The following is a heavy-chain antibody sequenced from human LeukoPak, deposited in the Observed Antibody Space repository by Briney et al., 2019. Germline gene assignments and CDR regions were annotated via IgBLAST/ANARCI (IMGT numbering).Heavy chain of an antibody. J-gene: IGHJ4*02. CDR1: GYTFTGYY. CDR3: ARHPRHSSSSFDY. CDR2: ISAYNGNT. V-gene: IGHV1-18*04. D-gene: IGHD3-22*01. Sequence: GASVKVSCKASGYTFTGYYMHWVRQAPGQGLEWMGWISAYNGNTNYAQKLQGRVTMTTDTSTSTAYMELRSLRSDDTAVYYCARHPRHSSSSFDYWGQGTLVTVSS.